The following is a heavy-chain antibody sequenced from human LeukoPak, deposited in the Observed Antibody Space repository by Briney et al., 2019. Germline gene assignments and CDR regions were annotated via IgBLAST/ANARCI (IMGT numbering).Heavy chain of an antibody. Sequence: GGSLRLSCAASEFTFSSYNMNWVRQAPGKGLEWVSSISSSSKYIYYADSVKGRFTISRDNAKNSLYLQMNSLRAEDTAVYYCAKARIAAAGTVQHWGQGTLVTVSS. J-gene: IGHJ1*01. CDR3: AKARIAAAGTVQH. CDR1: EFTFSSYN. V-gene: IGHV3-21*01. CDR2: ISSSSKYI. D-gene: IGHD6-13*01.